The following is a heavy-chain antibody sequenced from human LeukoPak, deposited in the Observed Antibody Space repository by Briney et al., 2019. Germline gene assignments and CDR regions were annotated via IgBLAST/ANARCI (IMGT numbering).Heavy chain of an antibody. J-gene: IGHJ4*02. CDR3: AHIKTTSGSGSYVYFDY. CDR2: IYWNDDK. CDR1: GFSLSTSGVG. D-gene: IGHD3-10*01. Sequence: SGPTLVKPTQTLTLTCTFSGFSLSTSGVGVGWIRQPPGKALEWLALIYWNDDKRYSPSLKSRLTITKDTSKNQVVLTMTNMDPVDTATYYCAHIKTTSGSGSYVYFDYWGQGTRVTVSS. V-gene: IGHV2-5*01.